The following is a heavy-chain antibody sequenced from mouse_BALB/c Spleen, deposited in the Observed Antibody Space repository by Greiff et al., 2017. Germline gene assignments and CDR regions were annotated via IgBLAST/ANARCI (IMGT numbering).Heavy chain of an antibody. CDR1: GFTFSDYY. CDR3: ARETYDYDANYYAMDY. Sequence: EVKVVESGGGLVKPGGSLKLSCAASGFTFSDYYMYWVRQTPEKRLEWVATISDGGSYTYYPDSVKGRFTISRDNAKNNLYLQMSSLKSEDTAMYYCARETYDYDANYYAMDYWGQGTSVTVSS. V-gene: IGHV5-4*02. CDR2: ISDGGSYT. J-gene: IGHJ4*01. D-gene: IGHD2-4*01.